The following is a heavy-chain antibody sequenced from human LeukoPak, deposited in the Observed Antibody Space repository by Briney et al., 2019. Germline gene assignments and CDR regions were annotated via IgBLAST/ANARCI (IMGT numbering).Heavy chain of an antibody. D-gene: IGHD1-26*01. V-gene: IGHV4-30-4*01. J-gene: IGHJ4*02. Sequence: SQTLSLTCTVSGGSISSGDYYWSWIRQPPGKGLEWIGYIYYSGSTYYNPTLKSRVTISVDTSNNQFSLKLSSVTAADTAVYYCARDLRALVPVYWGREPWSPSPQ. CDR2: IYYSGST. CDR3: ARDLRALVPVY. CDR1: GGSISSGDYY.